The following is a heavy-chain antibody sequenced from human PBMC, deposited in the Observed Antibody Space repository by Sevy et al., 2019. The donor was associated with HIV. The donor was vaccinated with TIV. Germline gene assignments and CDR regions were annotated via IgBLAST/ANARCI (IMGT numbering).Heavy chain of an antibody. J-gene: IGHJ4*02. V-gene: IGHV3-33*06. CDR2: IWNDGSKK. CDR1: GFTFSNYG. CDR3: AKCGDFNDRSAKRDFDY. Sequence: GGSLRLSCAASGFTFSNYGMHWVRQAPGKGLEWVAVIWNDGSKKYYADSVKGRFTISRDNSKNTLYLQMNSLRDEDTAVYFCAKCGDFNDRSAKRDFDYWGQGTLVTVSS. D-gene: IGHD3-22*01.